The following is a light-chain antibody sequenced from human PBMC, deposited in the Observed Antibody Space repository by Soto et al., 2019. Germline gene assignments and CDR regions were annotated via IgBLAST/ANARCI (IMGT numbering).Light chain of an antibody. CDR3: QQYESWPPLFT. CDR2: GAS. Sequence: EIVRTHSPATVSVSPGERSTLYCSASQSVGNNLAWYQQKPGQAPSLFIFGASVRATGVPDGFSGSGSGTEFTLSISNLQSEDSAVYYCQQYESWPPLFTCGQGNTGDIK. CDR1: QSVGNN. V-gene: IGKV3-15*01. J-gene: IGKJ2*01.